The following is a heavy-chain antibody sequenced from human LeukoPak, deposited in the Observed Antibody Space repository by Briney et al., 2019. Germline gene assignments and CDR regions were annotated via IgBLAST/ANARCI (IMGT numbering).Heavy chain of an antibody. CDR3: ARQGVSYGGIEYYFDY. J-gene: IGHJ4*02. V-gene: IGHV4-59*08. D-gene: IGHD4-23*01. CDR1: GGSISSYY. Sequence: PSETLSLTCTVSGGSISSYYWSWIRQPPGKGLEWIGYIYYSGSTNYNPSLKSRVTISVDTSKNQFSLKLSSVTAADTAVYYCARQGVSYGGIEYYFDYWGQGTLVTVSS. CDR2: IYYSGST.